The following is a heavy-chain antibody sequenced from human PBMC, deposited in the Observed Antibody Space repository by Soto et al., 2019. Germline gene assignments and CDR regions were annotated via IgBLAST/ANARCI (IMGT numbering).Heavy chain of an antibody. D-gene: IGHD6-6*01. Sequence: VQLLESGGGLVQPGESPRLSCAASGFTFSSYAMSWVRQAPGRGLEWVSIISGNGGSTYYAASVKGRFTISRDNTKNTLYLQMDSLTAEDTAVYYCAKGSEFSNAYTPAFAFWGQGALVTVSS. CDR2: ISGNGGST. J-gene: IGHJ4*02. V-gene: IGHV3-23*01. CDR1: GFTFSSYA. CDR3: AKGSEFSNAYTPAFAF.